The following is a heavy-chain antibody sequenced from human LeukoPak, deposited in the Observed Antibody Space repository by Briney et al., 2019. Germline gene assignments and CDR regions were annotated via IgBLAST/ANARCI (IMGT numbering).Heavy chain of an antibody. CDR3: ARVSQLYGDYGFAGLDY. CDR2: IIPIFGTA. Sequence: ASVKVSCKASGYTFTGYYMHWVRQAPGQGLEWMGGIIPIFGTANYAQKFQGRVTITADESTSTAYMELSSLRSEDTAVYYCARVSQLYGDYGFAGLDYWGQGTLVTVSS. CDR1: GYTFTGYY. V-gene: IGHV1-69*13. J-gene: IGHJ4*02. D-gene: IGHD4-17*01.